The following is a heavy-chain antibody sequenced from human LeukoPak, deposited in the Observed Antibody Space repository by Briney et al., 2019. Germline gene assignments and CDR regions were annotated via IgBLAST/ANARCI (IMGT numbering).Heavy chain of an antibody. D-gene: IGHD4-23*01. CDR3: TRGPSGGNAFGH. CDR2: IKQDGSEK. V-gene: IGHV3-7*04. J-gene: IGHJ4*02. Sequence: GGSLRLSCAASGFTFSSYWMSWVRQAPGKGLEWVANIKQDGSEKYYVDSVKGRFTISRDNAKNSLYLQMNGLRAEDTAVYYCTRGPSGGNAFGHWGQGTLVTVSS. CDR1: GFTFSSYW.